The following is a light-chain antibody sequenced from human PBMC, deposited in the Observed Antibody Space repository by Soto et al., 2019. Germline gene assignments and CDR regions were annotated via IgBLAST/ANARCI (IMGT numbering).Light chain of an antibody. V-gene: IGKV3-15*01. Sequence: EIVMTQSRATLSVSPGERATLSCRASQSVSSNLAWYQQKPGQAPRLLIYGASTRATGIPARFSGSGSGKEFTLIISSLQSEDFAVYYCQQYNTWPRTFGQGTKVEIK. J-gene: IGKJ1*01. CDR1: QSVSSN. CDR3: QQYNTWPRT. CDR2: GAS.